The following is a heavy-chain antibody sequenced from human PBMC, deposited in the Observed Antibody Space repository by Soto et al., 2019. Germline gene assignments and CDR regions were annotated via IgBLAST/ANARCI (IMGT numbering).Heavy chain of an antibody. CDR2: IYYSGST. D-gene: IGHD2-2*01. J-gene: IGHJ6*02. V-gene: IGHV4-59*01. Sequence: TSETLSLTCTVSGGSISSYYWSWIRQPPGKGLEWIGYIYYSGSTKSNPSLKSRVTISVDTSRNQVSLKLSSVTAADSAVYFCARARYQLLHPYYYGMDVWGQGTTVTVS. CDR3: ARARYQLLHPYYYGMDV. CDR1: GGSISSYY.